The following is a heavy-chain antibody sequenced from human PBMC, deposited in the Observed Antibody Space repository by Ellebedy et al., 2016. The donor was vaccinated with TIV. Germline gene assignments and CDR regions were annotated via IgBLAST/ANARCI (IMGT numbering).Heavy chain of an antibody. Sequence: PGGSLRLSCAASGFTFNSYAMHWVRQAPGTGLAWVALISYDGSSKYYADSVKGRFPISRDNSMTTLYLEMNSLRAEDTAVYYCARDLDKSSCWYGGAAYWGQGTLVTVSS. CDR1: GFTFNSYA. V-gene: IGHV3-30-3*01. CDR2: ISYDGSSK. D-gene: IGHD6-19*01. CDR3: ARDLDKSSCWYGGAAY. J-gene: IGHJ4*02.